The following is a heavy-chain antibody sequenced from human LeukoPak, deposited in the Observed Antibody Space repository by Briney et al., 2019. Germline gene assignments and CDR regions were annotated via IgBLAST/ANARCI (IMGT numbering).Heavy chain of an antibody. D-gene: IGHD3-10*01. Sequence: PGGSLRLSCTPSGFTFSNYAMSWVRQAPGKGLEWVSSISGSAITTYYADSVKGRFAISRDNSKNTLYLQMTSLRAEDTAVYYCAKDRRFGDLDDYRGQGTLVTVSS. CDR1: GFTFSNYA. CDR2: ISGSAITT. V-gene: IGHV3-23*01. J-gene: IGHJ4*02. CDR3: AKDRRFGDLDDY.